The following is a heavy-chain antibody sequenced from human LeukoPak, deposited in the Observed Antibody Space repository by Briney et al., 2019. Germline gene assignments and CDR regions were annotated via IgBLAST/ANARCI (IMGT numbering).Heavy chain of an antibody. V-gene: IGHV3-30*18. CDR2: ISYDGSNK. J-gene: IGHJ2*01. D-gene: IGHD6-19*01. CDR1: GFTFSSYG. Sequence: GGSLRLSCAASGFTFSSYGMHWVRQAPGKGLEWVAIISYDGSNKYYADSVQGRFTISRDNSKNTLYLQMNSLRAEDTAVYYCAKDLGGGSGCYDIWGRGTLVTVSS. CDR3: AKDLGGGSGCYDI.